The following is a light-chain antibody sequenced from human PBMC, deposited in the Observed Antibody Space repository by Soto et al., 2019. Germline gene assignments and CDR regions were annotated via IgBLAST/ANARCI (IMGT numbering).Light chain of an antibody. J-gene: IGKJ2*01. CDR3: QQLSHYPYT. Sequence: DIQLPQSTSFLSASVEDRVTITCRASYDISSSLAWYQQEPGKPPKLLIYGSSTLQTGVPSRFSGTGSGTKFTLTISSLQFGDFATYYCQQLSHYPYTFGQGTKLEI. V-gene: IGKV1-9*01. CDR2: GSS. CDR1: YDISSS.